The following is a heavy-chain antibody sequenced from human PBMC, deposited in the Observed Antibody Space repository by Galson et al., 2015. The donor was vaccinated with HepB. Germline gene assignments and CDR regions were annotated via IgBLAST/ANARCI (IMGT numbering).Heavy chain of an antibody. D-gene: IGHD6-13*01. J-gene: IGHJ6*03. CDR1: GGTFSSYA. Sequence: SVKVSCKASGGTFSSYAITWVRQAPGQGLEWMGGIIPFLNVANYAQKFQGRVTITADKSTGTAYMELSSLRSEDTAVYYCARDRQLLVRGYYYYYYMDVWGEGTTVTVSS. CDR2: IIPFLNVA. CDR3: ARDRQLLVRGYYYYYYMDV. V-gene: IGHV1-69*10.